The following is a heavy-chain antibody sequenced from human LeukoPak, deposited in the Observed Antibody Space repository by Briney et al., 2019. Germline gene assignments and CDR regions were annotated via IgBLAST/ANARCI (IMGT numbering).Heavy chain of an antibody. CDR3: ARGRRLVGAQRPLYFYYYYFDV. D-gene: IGHD1-26*01. J-gene: IGHJ6*03. Sequence: SETLSLTCTVYGGSFSDYFWTWIRQSPGKGLEWIGDINHSGNTNYNPSLKSRVTISVDKSKNQFSLNLTSVTAADTAVYFCARGRRLVGAQRPLYFYYYYFDVWGKGTTVTVSS. CDR1: GGSFSDYF. V-gene: IGHV4-34*01. CDR2: INHSGNT.